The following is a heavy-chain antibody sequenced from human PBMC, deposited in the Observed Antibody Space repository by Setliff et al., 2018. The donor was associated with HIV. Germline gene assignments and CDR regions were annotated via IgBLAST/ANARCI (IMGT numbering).Heavy chain of an antibody. V-gene: IGHV4-59*01. CDR3: ARIFGDQGYYYGMDV. CDR2: IYYSGST. J-gene: IGHJ6*02. D-gene: IGHD3-3*01. Sequence: LSLTCTVSGGSISSYYWSWIRQPPGKGLEWIGYIYYSGSTNYNPSLKSRVTISVDTSKNQFSLKLSSVIAADTAVYYCARIFGDQGYYYGMDVCGQGTTVTVSS. CDR1: GGSISSYY.